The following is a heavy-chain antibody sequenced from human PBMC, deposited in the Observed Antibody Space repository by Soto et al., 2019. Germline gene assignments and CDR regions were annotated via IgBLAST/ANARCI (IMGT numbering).Heavy chain of an antibody. Sequence: SQTLSLTCAISGDSVSSDTASWIWIRQSPSRGPEWLGRTYYKSKWNNDYALSVKSRITISPDTSQNQFSLDLDSVNPEDTAVYDCGGVTLCRGMDVWGQGTPVTVSS. CDR1: GDSVSSDTAS. D-gene: IGHD3-10*02. V-gene: IGHV6-1*01. CDR3: GGVTLCRGMDV. CDR2: TYYKSKWNN. J-gene: IGHJ6*02.